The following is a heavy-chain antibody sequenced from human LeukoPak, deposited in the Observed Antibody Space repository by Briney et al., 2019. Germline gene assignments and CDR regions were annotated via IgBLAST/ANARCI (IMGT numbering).Heavy chain of an antibody. CDR1: GGSTSSYS. J-gene: IGHJ4*02. V-gene: IGHV4-39*07. CDR2: FSHTGSP. CDR3: ARHKVGDFYNPSDY. Sequence: SETLSLTCIVSGGSTSSYSWGWIRQPPGKGLEWIGSFSHTGSPYYNPSLESRVTISLGTSKNQFSLKLSSVTAADTAVYYCARHKVGDFYNPSDYWGQGTLVTVSS. D-gene: IGHD2-21*02.